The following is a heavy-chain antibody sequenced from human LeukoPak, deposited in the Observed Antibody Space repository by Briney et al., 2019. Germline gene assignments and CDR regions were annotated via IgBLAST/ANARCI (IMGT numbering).Heavy chain of an antibody. V-gene: IGHV1-46*01. J-gene: IGHJ4*02. D-gene: IGHD3-22*01. Sequence: RASVKVSCKASGYTFTSYYMHWVRRAPGQGLEWMGIINPSGGSTSYAQKFQGRVTMTRDMSTSTVYMELSSLRSEDTAVYYCARDKEILIYFDSSGYYFDYWGQGTLVTVSS. CDR1: GYTFTSYY. CDR2: INPSGGST. CDR3: ARDKEILIYFDSSGYYFDY.